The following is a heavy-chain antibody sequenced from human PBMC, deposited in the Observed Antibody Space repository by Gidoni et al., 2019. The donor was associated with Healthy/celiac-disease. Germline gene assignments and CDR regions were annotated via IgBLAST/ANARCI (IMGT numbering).Heavy chain of an antibody. CDR1: GFTFSSYA. V-gene: IGHV3-23*01. Sequence: EVQLLESGGGLVQPGGSLRLSCAASGFTFSSYAMSWVRQAPGKGLEWVSAISGSGGSTYYADSVKGRFTISRDNSKNTLYLQMNSLRAEDTAVYYCAKEGDFGGSYFGGFDYWGQGTLVTVSS. J-gene: IGHJ4*02. D-gene: IGHD1-26*01. CDR2: ISGSGGST. CDR3: AKEGDFGGSYFGGFDY.